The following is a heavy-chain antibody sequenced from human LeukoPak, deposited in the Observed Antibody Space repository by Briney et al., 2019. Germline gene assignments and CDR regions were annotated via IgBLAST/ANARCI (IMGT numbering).Heavy chain of an antibody. J-gene: IGHJ6*02. Sequence: PSETLSLTCTVSGGSISSYYWSWIRQPPGKGPEWIGYIYYSGSTNYNPSLKSRVTISVDTSKNQFSLKLSSVTAADTAVYYCARDLWQPQGCYYYGMDVWGQGTTVTVSS. CDR2: IYYSGST. CDR3: ARDLWQPQGCYYYGMDV. CDR1: GGSISSYY. V-gene: IGHV4-59*01. D-gene: IGHD6-13*01.